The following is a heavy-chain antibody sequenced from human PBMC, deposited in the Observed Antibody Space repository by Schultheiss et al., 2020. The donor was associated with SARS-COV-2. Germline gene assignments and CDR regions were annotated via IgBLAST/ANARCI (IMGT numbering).Heavy chain of an antibody. Sequence: GGSLRLSCAASGFTFSTYAMSWVRQAPGKGLEWVSAISGSGGSTYYADSVKGRFTISRDNSKNTLYLQMNSLRAEDTAVYYCAKDLSGSYPEYYFDYWGQGTLVTVSS. CDR3: AKDLSGSYPEYYFDY. V-gene: IGHV3-23*01. CDR2: ISGSGGST. J-gene: IGHJ4*02. D-gene: IGHD1-26*01. CDR1: GFTFSTYA.